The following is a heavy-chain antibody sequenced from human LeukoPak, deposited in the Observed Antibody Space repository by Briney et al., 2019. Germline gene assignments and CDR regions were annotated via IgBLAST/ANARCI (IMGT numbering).Heavy chain of an antibody. CDR1: GFTFTSSA. V-gene: IGHV1-58*02. D-gene: IGHD3-10*02. J-gene: IGHJ4*02. Sequence: GTSVKVSCKASGFTFTSSAMQWVRQARGQRLEWIGWIVVGCGNTNYAQKFQERVTITRDMSTSTAYMELSSLRSEDTAVYYCAAVLFGYGPGDYWGQGTLVTVSS. CDR3: AAVLFGYGPGDY. CDR2: IVVGCGNT.